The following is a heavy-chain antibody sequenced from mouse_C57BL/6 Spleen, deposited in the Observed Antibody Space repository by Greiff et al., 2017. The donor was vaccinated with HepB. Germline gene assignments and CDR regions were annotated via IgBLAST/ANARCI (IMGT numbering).Heavy chain of an antibody. CDR3: ARVGYDGTRADWFAY. CDR1: GYTFTDYN. D-gene: IGHD1-1*01. CDR2: INPNNGGT. Sequence: EVQLQQSGPELVKPGASVKIPCKASGYTFTDYNMDWVKQSHGKSLEWIGDINPNNGGTIYNQTFKGKATLTVDKSSSTAYMETRSLTSEDTAVYYCARVGYDGTRADWFAYWGQWTLVTVSA. J-gene: IGHJ3*01. V-gene: IGHV1-18*01.